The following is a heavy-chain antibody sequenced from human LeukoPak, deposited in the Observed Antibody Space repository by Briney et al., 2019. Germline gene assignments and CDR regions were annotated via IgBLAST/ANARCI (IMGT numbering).Heavy chain of an antibody. Sequence: PGGSLRLSCAASGFTFHDYAMRWVRQAPGKGLEWVSGISWNSGSIGYADSVKGRFTISRDNAKNSLYLQMNSLRAEETAVYYCARDSFKTNWGRYYYYYMDVWGKGTTVTISS. J-gene: IGHJ6*03. CDR2: ISWNSGSI. CDR1: GFTFHDYA. V-gene: IGHV3-9*01. D-gene: IGHD7-27*01. CDR3: ARDSFKTNWGRYYYYYMDV.